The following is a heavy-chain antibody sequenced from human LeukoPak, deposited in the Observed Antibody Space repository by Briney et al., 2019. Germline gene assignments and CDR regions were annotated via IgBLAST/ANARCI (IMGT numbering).Heavy chain of an antibody. CDR2: ISSGSSYI. CDR3: ARVELSQYYYYAMDV. CDR1: GFTFSSYS. J-gene: IGHJ6*02. Sequence: PGGSLRLSCAASGFTFSSYSMNWVRQAPGKGLEWVSSISSGSSYIYYADSVKGRFTISRDNAKSSLYLQTTSLRAEDTAVYYCARVELSQYYYYAMDVWGQGTTVTVSS. V-gene: IGHV3-21*01. D-gene: IGHD3-16*02.